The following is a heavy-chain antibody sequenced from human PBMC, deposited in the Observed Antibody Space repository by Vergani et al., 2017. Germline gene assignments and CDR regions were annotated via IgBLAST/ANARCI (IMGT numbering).Heavy chain of an antibody. V-gene: IGHV3-30*02. CDR3: AKDGHYYGSVSYSVG. D-gene: IGHD3-10*01. CDR2: IRYDGSNK. Sequence: QVQLVESGGGVVQPGGSLRLSCAASGFTFSSYGMHWVRQAPGKGLEGVTFIRYDGSNKYYADSVKGRFSISRDNSKNTLYLQMNSLRAEDTAVYYCAKDGHYYGSVSYSVGWGQGTLVTVSS. J-gene: IGHJ4*02. CDR1: GFTFSSYG.